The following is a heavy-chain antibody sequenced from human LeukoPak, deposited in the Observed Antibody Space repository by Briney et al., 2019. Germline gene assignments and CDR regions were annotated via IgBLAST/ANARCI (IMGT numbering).Heavy chain of an antibody. D-gene: IGHD4-23*01. Sequence: GGSLRLSCAASGFTFDDYGMSWVRQAPGKGLEWVSVINWNGGSTGYEDSVKGRFTISRDNAKNSLYLQMNILRAEDRAVYYCARYVYGGTHVYNYWGQGTLVTVSS. CDR2: INWNGGST. J-gene: IGHJ4*02. V-gene: IGHV3-20*04. CDR1: GFTFDDYG. CDR3: ARYVYGGTHVYNY.